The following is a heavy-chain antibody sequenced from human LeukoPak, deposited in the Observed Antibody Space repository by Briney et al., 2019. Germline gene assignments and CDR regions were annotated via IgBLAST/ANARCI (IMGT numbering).Heavy chain of an antibody. CDR2: MYYSGST. CDR1: GGSISGTPYY. CDR3: ARDYDYGYFHY. Sequence: SETLSLTCTVSGGSISGTPYYWNWIRQPPGKGLEWIGSMYYSGSTYYNPTLKSRVTISVDTSKNQFSLKLNSVTAADTAVYYCARDYDYGYFHYWGRGTLVTVSS. D-gene: IGHD4-17*01. V-gene: IGHV4-39*07. J-gene: IGHJ4*02.